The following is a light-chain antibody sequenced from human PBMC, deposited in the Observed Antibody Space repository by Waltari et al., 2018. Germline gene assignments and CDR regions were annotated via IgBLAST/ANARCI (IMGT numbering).Light chain of an antibody. CDR1: SSDVGGYPH. CDR3: SSYTTSNTWV. J-gene: IGLJ3*02. V-gene: IGLV2-14*01. CDR2: EVT. Sequence: QSALTQPASVSGSPGKSITISCTGPSSDVGGYPHVSWYQHHPGKAPKLMIFEVTDRPSGVSNRFSGSKSGNTASLTISGLQAEDEADYYCSSYTTSNTWVFGGGTKVTVL.